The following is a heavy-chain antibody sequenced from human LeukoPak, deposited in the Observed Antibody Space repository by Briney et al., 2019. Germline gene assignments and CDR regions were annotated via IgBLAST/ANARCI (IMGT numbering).Heavy chain of an antibody. J-gene: IGHJ6*03. CDR3: ARGLIAARRGYYMDV. CDR1: GYTFTTYE. D-gene: IGHD6-6*01. CDR2: INPNSGGT. Sequence: ASVIVSCKASGYTFTTYEIHWVRQATGQGLEWMGWINPNSGGTNYAQKFQGRVTMTRDTSISTAYMELSRLRSDDTAVYYCARGLIAARRGYYMDVWGKGTTVTVSS. V-gene: IGHV1-2*02.